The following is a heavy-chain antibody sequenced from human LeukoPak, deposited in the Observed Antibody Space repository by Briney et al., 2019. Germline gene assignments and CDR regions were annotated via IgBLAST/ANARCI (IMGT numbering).Heavy chain of an antibody. CDR3: TKVGLSGLFDY. V-gene: IGHV4-59*01. D-gene: IGHD3-10*01. CDR1: GASINDFY. J-gene: IGHJ4*02. Sequence: SETLSLTCTVSGASINDFYWTWIRQSPGNGLEWIGYICYDGSTDYNPSLKSRVTMSIDTSRSQFSLKLNSVTAADTAVYYCTKVGLSGLFDYWGQGALVTVSS. CDR2: ICYDGST.